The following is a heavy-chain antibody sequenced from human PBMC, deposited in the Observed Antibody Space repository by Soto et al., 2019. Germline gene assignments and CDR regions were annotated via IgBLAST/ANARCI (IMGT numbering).Heavy chain of an antibody. Sequence: SETLSLTCAVYGGSFSGYYWSWIRQPPGKGLEWIGEINHSGSTNYNPSLKSRVTISVDTSKNQFSLKLSSVTAADAAVYYCARGGVVVVKAFDIWGQGTMVTVSS. CDR1: GGSFSGYY. J-gene: IGHJ3*02. CDR2: INHSGST. D-gene: IGHD2-15*01. V-gene: IGHV4-34*01. CDR3: ARGGVVVVKAFDI.